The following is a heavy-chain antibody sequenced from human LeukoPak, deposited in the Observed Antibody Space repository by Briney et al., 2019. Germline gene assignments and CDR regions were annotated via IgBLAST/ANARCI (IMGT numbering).Heavy chain of an antibody. J-gene: IGHJ5*02. V-gene: IGHV3-21*01. CDR1: GFTFSSYS. D-gene: IGHD3-9*01. CDR3: ARAAIFGWFDP. CDR2: ISSSSSYI. Sequence: GGSLRLSCAASGFTFSSYSMNWVRQVPGKGLEWVSFISSSSSYIYYADSVQGRFTISRDNAKNSLYLQVNSLRAEDTAVYYCARAAIFGWFDPWGQGTLVTVSS.